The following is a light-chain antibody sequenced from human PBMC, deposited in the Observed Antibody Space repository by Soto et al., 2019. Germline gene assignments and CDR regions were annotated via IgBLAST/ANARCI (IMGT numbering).Light chain of an antibody. CDR1: QSVSSN. V-gene: IGKV3-15*01. J-gene: IGKJ5*01. CDR2: GVS. Sequence: EIVMTQSPATLSVSPGERATLSCRASQSVSSNLAWYQQKPGQAPRLLIYGVSTRATSVPARFSGSGSGTEFTLTISSLQSEDFAIYYCQQYSNWPPSITFGQGTRLEIK. CDR3: QQYSNWPPSIT.